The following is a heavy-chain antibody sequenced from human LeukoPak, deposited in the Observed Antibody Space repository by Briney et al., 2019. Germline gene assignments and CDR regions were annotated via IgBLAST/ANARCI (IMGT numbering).Heavy chain of an antibody. CDR1: GYTFTGYY. CDR3: ASNPSNWNNQYNWFDP. CDR2: INPNSGGT. J-gene: IGHJ5*02. Sequence: ASVNVSCKASGYTFTGYYMHWVRQAPGRGLEWMGWINPNSGGTNYAQKFQGRVTMTRDTSISTAYMELSRLRSDDTAVYYCASNPSNWNNQYNWFDPWGQGTLVTVSS. D-gene: IGHD1/OR15-1a*01. V-gene: IGHV1-2*02.